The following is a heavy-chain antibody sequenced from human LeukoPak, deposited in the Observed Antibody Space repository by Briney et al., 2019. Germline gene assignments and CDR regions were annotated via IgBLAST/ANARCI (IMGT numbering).Heavy chain of an antibody. CDR1: GFTFSTYA. V-gene: IGHV3-33*06. D-gene: IGHD3-22*01. CDR3: AKDLSDGDYYDSSGFDY. Sequence: GGSLRLSCAASGFTFSTYAMHWVRQAPGKGLEWVAVMWYDGSNKYYADSVKGRFTISRDNSKNTLYLQMNSLRAEDTAVYYCAKDLSDGDYYDSSGFDYWGQGTLVTVSS. CDR2: MWYDGSNK. J-gene: IGHJ4*02.